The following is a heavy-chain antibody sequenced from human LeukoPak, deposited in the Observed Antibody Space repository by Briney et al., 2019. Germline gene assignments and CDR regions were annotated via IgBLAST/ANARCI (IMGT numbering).Heavy chain of an antibody. CDR1: GGTFSSYA. J-gene: IGHJ5*02. Sequence: SVKVSCKASGGTFSSYAISWVRQAPGQGLEWMGGIIPIFGTANYAQKFQGRVTITADESTSTAYMELSSLRSEDTAVYYCARDGLNIAVAGIGGWSDPWGQGTLVTVSS. V-gene: IGHV1-69*13. D-gene: IGHD6-19*01. CDR3: ARDGLNIAVAGIGGWSDP. CDR2: IIPIFGTA.